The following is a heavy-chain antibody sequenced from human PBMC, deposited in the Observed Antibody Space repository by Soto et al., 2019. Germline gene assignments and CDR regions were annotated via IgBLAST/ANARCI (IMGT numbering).Heavy chain of an antibody. V-gene: IGHV1-69*01. Sequence: KVSCKASGGTFSSYAISWVRQAPGQGLEWMGGIIPIFGTANYAQKFQGRVTITADESTSTAYMELSSLRSEDTAVYYCASSTTAAEYFQHWGQGTLVTVSS. D-gene: IGHD4-17*01. J-gene: IGHJ1*01. CDR3: ASSTTAAEYFQH. CDR1: GGTFSSYA. CDR2: IIPIFGTA.